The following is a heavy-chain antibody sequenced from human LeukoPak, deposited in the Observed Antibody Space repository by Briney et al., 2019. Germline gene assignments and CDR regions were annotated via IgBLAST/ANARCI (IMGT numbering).Heavy chain of an antibody. D-gene: IGHD2-2*01. V-gene: IGHV3-30-3*01. J-gene: IGHJ6*02. Sequence: GGSLRLSCAASGFTFSSYAMHWVRQAPGKGLEWVAVISYDGSNKYYADSVKGRFTISRDNSKNTLYLQMNSLRAEDTAVYYCARDHMADCSSTSCSLDYYYYGMDVWGQGTTVTVSS. CDR3: ARDHMADCSSTSCSLDYYYYGMDV. CDR2: ISYDGSNK. CDR1: GFTFSSYA.